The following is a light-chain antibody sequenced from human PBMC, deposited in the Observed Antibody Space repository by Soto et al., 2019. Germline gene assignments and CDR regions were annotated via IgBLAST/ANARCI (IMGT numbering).Light chain of an antibody. CDR3: HHYET. V-gene: IGKV3-20*01. CDR2: GAS. Sequence: EIVLTQSPGTLPVSPGERATLSCRASQSVSRSYLGWYQQKPGQAPRLLMYGASIRAAGVPDRCSGSGSGTEFTLTIGRLEPEDFTVYYCHHYETFGQGTKVDIK. CDR1: QSVSRSY. J-gene: IGKJ1*01.